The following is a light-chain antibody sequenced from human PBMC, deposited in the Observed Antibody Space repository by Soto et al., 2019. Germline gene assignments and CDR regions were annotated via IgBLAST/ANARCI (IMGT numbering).Light chain of an antibody. CDR1: QSFTTSQ. V-gene: IGKV3-20*01. J-gene: IGKJ1*01. CDR2: GAS. Sequence: EIVLTQSPCTLSLSPGERATLFCRASQSFTTSQLAWYQQKPGQAPRLLIFGASSSATGIPERFSGSGSGTDFTLTIGRLEPEDSAVYYCQQYASSPRTFGQGTKVEIK. CDR3: QQYASSPRT.